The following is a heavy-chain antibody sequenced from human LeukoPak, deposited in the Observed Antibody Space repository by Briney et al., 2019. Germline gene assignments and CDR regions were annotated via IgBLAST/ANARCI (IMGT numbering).Heavy chain of an antibody. D-gene: IGHD3-3*01. V-gene: IGHV3-30*02. CDR1: GFSFSNYG. CDR3: AKDTNYYDFWSGYPDY. Sequence: GGSLRLSCAASGFSFSNYGMHWVRQAPGKGLEWVAFIRYDGSNKYYADSVKGRFTISRDNSKNTLYLQMNSLRAEDTAVYYCAKDTNYYDFWSGYPDYWGQGTLVTVSS. CDR2: IRYDGSNK. J-gene: IGHJ4*02.